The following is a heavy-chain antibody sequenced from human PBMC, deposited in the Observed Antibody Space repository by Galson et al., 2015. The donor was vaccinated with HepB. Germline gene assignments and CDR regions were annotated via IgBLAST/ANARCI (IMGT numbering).Heavy chain of an antibody. CDR1: GFTFRNYA. D-gene: IGHD2-2*02. J-gene: IGHJ4*02. Sequence: LRLSCAASGFTFRNYAMTWVRQAPGKGLEWVSTISDSGGSTYYADSVKGRFTISRDNSKNMLYLQMSSLRAEDTAVYYCAKVPSSGWAAKPFDHWGQGTLVTVSS. CDR2: ISDSGGST. CDR3: AKVPSSGWAAKPFDH. V-gene: IGHV3-23*01.